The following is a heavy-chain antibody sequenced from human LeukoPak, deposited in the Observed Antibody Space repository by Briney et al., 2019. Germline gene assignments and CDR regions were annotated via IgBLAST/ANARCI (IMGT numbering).Heavy chain of an antibody. J-gene: IGHJ4*02. CDR2: ISSSGSTI. Sequence: GGSLRLPCAASGFTFSSYEMNWVRQAPGKGREWVSYISSSGSTIYYADSVKGRFTISRDNAKNSLYLQMNSLRAEDTAVYYCARTSIAVAGSLDYWGQGTLVTVSS. CDR1: GFTFSSYE. V-gene: IGHV3-48*03. CDR3: ARTSIAVAGSLDY. D-gene: IGHD6-19*01.